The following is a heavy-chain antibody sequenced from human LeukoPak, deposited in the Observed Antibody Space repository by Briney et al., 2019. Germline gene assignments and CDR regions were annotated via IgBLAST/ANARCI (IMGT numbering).Heavy chain of an antibody. CDR2: ISSSSNYI. CDR1: GFTFSTYS. V-gene: IGHV3-21*01. D-gene: IGHD3-16*01. Sequence: PGGSLRLSCAASGFTFSTYSMNWVRQAPGKGLEWVSSISSSSNYIYYADSVKGRITISRDNAKNSLYLQMNSLRAEDTAVNYGAPGPPYVTWGQGTLVTVSS. CDR3: APGPPYVT. J-gene: IGHJ5*02.